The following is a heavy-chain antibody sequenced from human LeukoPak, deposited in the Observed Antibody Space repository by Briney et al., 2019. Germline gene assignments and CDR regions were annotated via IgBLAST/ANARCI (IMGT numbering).Heavy chain of an antibody. CDR2: ISSSSSYI. CDR1: GFTFSSYS. CDR3: ARGEGIAARPVDY. J-gene: IGHJ4*02. D-gene: IGHD6-6*01. Sequence: GGSLRLSCAASGFTFSSYSMNWVRQAPGKGLEWVSSISSSSSYIYYADSVKGRFTISRDNAKNSLYLQMNSLRAEDTAVYYCARGEGIAARPVDYWGQGTLVTVSS. V-gene: IGHV3-21*01.